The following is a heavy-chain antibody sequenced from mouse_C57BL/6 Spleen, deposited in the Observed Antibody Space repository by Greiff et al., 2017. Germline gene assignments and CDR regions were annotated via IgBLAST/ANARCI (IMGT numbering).Heavy chain of an antibody. CDR2: INPSSGYT. CDR1: GYTFTSYT. Sequence: QVQLKESGAELARPGASVKMSCKASGYTFTSYTMHWVKQRPGQGLEWIGYINPSSGYTKYNQKFKDKATLTADKSSSTAYMQLSSLTSEDSAVYYCARGAGRSGGWFAYWGQGTLVTVSA. V-gene: IGHV1-4*01. CDR3: ARGAGRSGGWFAY. D-gene: IGHD3-2*02. J-gene: IGHJ3*01.